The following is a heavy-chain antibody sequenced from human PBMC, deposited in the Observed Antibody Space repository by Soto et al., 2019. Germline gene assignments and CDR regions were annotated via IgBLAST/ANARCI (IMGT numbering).Heavy chain of an antibody. J-gene: IGHJ4*02. CDR2: VNPSGGHT. D-gene: IGHD2-21*02. CDR1: GDTFTEYS. V-gene: IGHV1-46*01. CDR3: ARGGQGVGVTAALAY. Sequence: VQLMQSGAEVKKPGASVKVSCTASGDTFTEYSIHWVRQAPGQGLEWMGTVNPSGGHTTYAQHFLGRVIMTRDTATSTLYMELTSLTSEDTAVYYCARGGQGVGVTAALAYWGEGTLVTFYS.